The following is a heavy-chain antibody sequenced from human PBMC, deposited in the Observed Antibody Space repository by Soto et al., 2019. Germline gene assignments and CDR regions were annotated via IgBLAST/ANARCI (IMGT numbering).Heavy chain of an antibody. CDR3: ARGMTTVTTLDY. D-gene: IGHD4-4*01. CDR1: GVTFTNYA. J-gene: IGHJ4*02. V-gene: IGHV1-18*01. CDR2: ISAYNGNT. Sequence: ASVKVSCKASGVTFTNYAINWVRQAPGQGLEWMGWISAYNGNTNYAQKLQGRVTMTTDTSTSTAYMELRSLRSDDTAVYYCARGMTTVTTLDYWGQGTLVTVSS.